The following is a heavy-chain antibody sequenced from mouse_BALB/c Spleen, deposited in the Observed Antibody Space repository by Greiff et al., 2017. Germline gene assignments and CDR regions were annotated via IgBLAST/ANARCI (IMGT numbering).Heavy chain of an antibody. J-gene: IGHJ3*01. Sequence: QVQLKQSGAELMKPGASVKISCKATGYTFSSYWIEWVKQRPGHGLEWIGEILPGSGSTNYNEKFKGKATFTADTSSNTAYMQLSSLTSEDSAVYYCARSDWDSAWFAYWGQGTLVTVSA. CDR1: GYTFSSYW. V-gene: IGHV1-9*01. D-gene: IGHD4-1*01. CDR2: ILPGSGST. CDR3: ARSDWDSAWFAY.